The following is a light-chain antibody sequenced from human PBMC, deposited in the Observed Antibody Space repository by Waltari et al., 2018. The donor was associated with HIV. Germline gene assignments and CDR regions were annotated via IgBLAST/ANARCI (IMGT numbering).Light chain of an antibody. V-gene: IGKV4-1*01. J-gene: IGKJ1*01. Sequence: DIVMTQSPDFLAASLGERATINCKSSQSISHNSDNRKYLAWYQQKRGQPPTLLIYGGSVRASGVPDRFSGSGSGTYFTLTISSLQSEDVAVYYCQQYDSTPRTFGQGTKVEIK. CDR2: GGS. CDR1: QSISHNSDNRKY. CDR3: QQYDSTPRT.